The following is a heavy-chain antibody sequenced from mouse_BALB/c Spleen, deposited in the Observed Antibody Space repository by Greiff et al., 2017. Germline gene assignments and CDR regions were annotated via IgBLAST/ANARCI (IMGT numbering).Heavy chain of an antibody. CDR1: GYSITSGYY. V-gene: IGHV3-6*02. CDR3: ARIAGN. J-gene: IGHJ2*01. CDR2: ISYDGSN. Sequence: EVQRVESGPGLVKPSQSLSLTCSVTGYSITSGYYWNWIRQFPGNKLEWMGYISYDGSNNYNPSLKNRISITRDTSKNQFFLKLNSVTNEDTATYYCARIAGNWGQGTTLTVSS.